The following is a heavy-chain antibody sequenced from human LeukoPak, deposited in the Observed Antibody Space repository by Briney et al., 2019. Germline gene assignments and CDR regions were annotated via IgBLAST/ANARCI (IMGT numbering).Heavy chain of an antibody. D-gene: IGHD4-17*01. CDR2: INHSGST. CDR3: ARESYGDDYFDY. Sequence: SETLSLTCAVYGGSFSGYYWSWIRQPPGKGLVWIGEINHSGSTNYNPSPKSRVTISVDTSKNQFSLKLSSVTAADTAVYYCARESYGDDYFDYWGQGTLVTVSS. V-gene: IGHV4-34*01. CDR1: GGSFSGYY. J-gene: IGHJ4*02.